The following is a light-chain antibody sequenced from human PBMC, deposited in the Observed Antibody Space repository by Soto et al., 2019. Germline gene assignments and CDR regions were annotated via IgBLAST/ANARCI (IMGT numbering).Light chain of an antibody. V-gene: IGKV1-12*01. Sequence: DIQMTQSPSSVSASVGDRVTITCRASQGISTWLAWYQQKPGKAPKLLIYGASSLASGVPSRFSGSGSGTDFTLSIRYLQPDDFSTYYCQQANGFPATFGPGTKVDIK. CDR1: QGISTW. J-gene: IGKJ3*01. CDR2: GAS. CDR3: QQANGFPAT.